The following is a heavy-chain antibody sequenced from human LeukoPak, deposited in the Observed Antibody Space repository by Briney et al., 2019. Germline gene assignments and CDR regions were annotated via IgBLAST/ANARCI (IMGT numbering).Heavy chain of an antibody. J-gene: IGHJ4*02. CDR1: GFTFSSYSMN. CDR2: IYYTGGS. V-gene: IGHV4-39*01. Sequence: GSLRLSCAASGFTFSSYSMNWVRQAPGKGLEWFGTIYYTGGSYYNPSLKSRVTLSIDTSKNQFSLELSSVTAADTAVYYCARHRSDYPQRPFDYWGQGTLVTVSS. CDR3: ARHRSDYPQRPFDY. D-gene: IGHD4-17*01.